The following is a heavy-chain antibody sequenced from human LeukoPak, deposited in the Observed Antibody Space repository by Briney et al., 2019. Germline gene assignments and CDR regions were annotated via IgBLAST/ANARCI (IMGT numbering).Heavy chain of an antibody. J-gene: IGHJ2*01. CDR3: ARLRLVTVATYNCYYLDL. CDR2: VYYTGTT. D-gene: IGHD1-20*01. CDR1: LGSVSSGPYY. Sequence: SETLSLTCTVSLGSVSSGPYYWGWIRQPPGKGMEWIAYVYYTGTTNFNPSRKSRFSISVDGSRNQLSLRLTTVTAADTAVYYCARLRLVTVATYNCYYLDLWGRGTLVTVSS. V-gene: IGHV4-61*01.